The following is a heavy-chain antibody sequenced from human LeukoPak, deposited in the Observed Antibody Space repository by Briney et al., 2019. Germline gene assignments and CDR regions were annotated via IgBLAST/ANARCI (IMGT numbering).Heavy chain of an antibody. V-gene: IGHV1-2*02. CDR2: INPNSGGT. Sequence: ASVKVSCKASGYTFTGYFMHWVRQAPGQGLEWMGWINPNSGGTNYAQKFQGRVTMTRDTSISTAYMELSRLRSDDTAVYYCARGLISGWYYFDYWGQGTLVTVSS. J-gene: IGHJ4*02. CDR1: GYTFTGYF. D-gene: IGHD6-19*01. CDR3: ARGLISGWYYFDY.